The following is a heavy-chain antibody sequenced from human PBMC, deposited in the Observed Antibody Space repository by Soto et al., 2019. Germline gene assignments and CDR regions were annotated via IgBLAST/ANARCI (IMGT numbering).Heavy chain of an antibody. CDR2: IFYSGST. Sequence: QVQLQESGPGLVKPSETLSLTCTVSGGSVSSGSYYWSWIRQPPGKGLEWISYIFYSGSTNYNPSLESRITISVDTSKNPFSLRLSSVTAADTAVYYCARDASAAYYYYYGMDVWGQGSAVTVSS. J-gene: IGHJ6*02. CDR3: ARDASAAYYYYYGMDV. V-gene: IGHV4-61*01. D-gene: IGHD6-13*01. CDR1: GGSVSSGSYY.